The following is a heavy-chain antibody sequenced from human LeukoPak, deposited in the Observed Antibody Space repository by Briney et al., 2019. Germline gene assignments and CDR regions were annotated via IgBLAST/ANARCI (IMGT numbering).Heavy chain of an antibody. D-gene: IGHD3-10*01. Sequence: SETLSLTCTVSGGSISSYYWSWIRQPPGRGLEWIGYIYYSGSTNYNPSLKSRVTISVDTSKNQFSLKLSSVTAADTAVYYCARAMRVVRGDDAFDIWGQGTMVTVSS. V-gene: IGHV4-59*01. J-gene: IGHJ3*02. CDR1: GGSISSYY. CDR2: IYYSGST. CDR3: ARAMRVVRGDDAFDI.